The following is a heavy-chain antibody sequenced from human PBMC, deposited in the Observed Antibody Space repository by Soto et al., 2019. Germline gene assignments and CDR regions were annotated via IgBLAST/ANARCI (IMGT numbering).Heavy chain of an antibody. V-gene: IGHV3-15*01. D-gene: IGHD3-16*01. CDR3: TTYIMITFGGVTDDY. J-gene: IGHJ4*02. CDR1: GFTFSNAW. CDR2: IKSKTDGGTT. Sequence: GGSLRLSCAASGFTFSNAWMSWVRQAPGKGLEWVGRIKSKTDGGTTDYAAPVKGRFTISRDDSKNTLYLQMNSLKTEDTAVYYCTTYIMITFGGVTDDYWGQGTLVTVSS.